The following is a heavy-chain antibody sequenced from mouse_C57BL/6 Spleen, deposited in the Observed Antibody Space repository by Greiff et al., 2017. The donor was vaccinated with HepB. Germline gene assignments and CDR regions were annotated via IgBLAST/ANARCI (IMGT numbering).Heavy chain of an antibody. V-gene: IGHV1-69*01. CDR1: GYTFTSYW. J-gene: IGHJ2*01. Sequence: QVQLQQPGAELVMPGASVKLSCKASGYTFTSYWMHWVKQRPGQGLEWIGEIDPSDSYTNYNQKFKGKSTLTVDKSSSTAYMQLSSLTSEDSAVYYCARGGGKILDYWGQGTTLTVSS. D-gene: IGHD2-1*01. CDR3: ARGGGKILDY. CDR2: IDPSDSYT.